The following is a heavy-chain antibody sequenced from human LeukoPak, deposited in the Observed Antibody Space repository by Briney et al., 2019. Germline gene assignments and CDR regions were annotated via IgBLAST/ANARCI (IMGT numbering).Heavy chain of an antibody. D-gene: IGHD2-8*01. CDR3: ARVGRMVYALYYYYMDV. J-gene: IGHJ6*03. V-gene: IGHV1-8*03. CDR2: MNPNSGNT. CDR1: GYTFTSYD. Sequence: ASVKVSCKASGYTFTSYDINWVRQATGQGLEWMGWMNPNSGNTGYAQKFQGRVTITRNTSISTAYMELSSLRSEDTAVYYCARVGRMVYALYYYYMDVWGKGTTVTVSS.